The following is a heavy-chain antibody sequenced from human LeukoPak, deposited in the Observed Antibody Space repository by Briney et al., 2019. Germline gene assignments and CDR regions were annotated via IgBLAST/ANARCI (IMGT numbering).Heavy chain of an antibody. CDR2: ISGSGGST. CDR1: GFTFGRYA. D-gene: IGHD3-3*01. J-gene: IGHJ4*02. CDR3: AAITTFDY. Sequence: GGSLRLSCAVSGFTFGRYAMSWVRQAPGKGLEWVSAISGSGGSTYYADSVKGRFTISRDNSKNTLYLQMNSLRAEDTAVYYCAAITTFDYWGQGTLVTVSS. V-gene: IGHV3-23*01.